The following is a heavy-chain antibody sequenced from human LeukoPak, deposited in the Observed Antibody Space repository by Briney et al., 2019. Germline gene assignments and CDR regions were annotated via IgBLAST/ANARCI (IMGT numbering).Heavy chain of an antibody. D-gene: IGHD3-9*01. Sequence: KPSETLSLTCAVYGGSFSGYYWSWIRQPPGKGLEWIGEINLSGSTNYNPSLKSRVTISVDTSKNQFSLKLSSVTAADTAVYYCARGLTRELRYFDWAKTSWFDPWGQGTLVTVSS. J-gene: IGHJ5*02. CDR2: INLSGST. CDR3: ARGLTRELRYFDWAKTSWFDP. CDR1: GGSFSGYY. V-gene: IGHV4-34*01.